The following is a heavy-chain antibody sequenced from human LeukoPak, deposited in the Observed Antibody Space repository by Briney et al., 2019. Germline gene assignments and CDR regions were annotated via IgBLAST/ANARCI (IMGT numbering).Heavy chain of an antibody. D-gene: IGHD3-3*01. CDR2: IWYDGSNK. CDR3: ARDLYVRSIFGVVDSPFDP. Sequence: PGGSLRLSCAASGFTFSSYGMHWVRQAPGKGLEWVAVIWYDGSNKYYADSVKGRFTISRDNSKNTLYLKMNSLRAEDTAVYYCARDLYVRSIFGVVDSPFDPWGQGTLVTVSS. CDR1: GFTFSSYG. J-gene: IGHJ5*02. V-gene: IGHV3-33*01.